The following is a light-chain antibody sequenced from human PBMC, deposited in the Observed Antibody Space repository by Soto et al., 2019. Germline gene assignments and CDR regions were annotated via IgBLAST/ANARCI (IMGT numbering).Light chain of an antibody. J-gene: IGKJ4*01. CDR3: QQYGSSPLT. Sequence: EIVLTQSPGTLSLSPGERATLSCRASQSVSSSYLAWYQQKPGQAPRLLIYGASSRATGIPDRFSGSGSGTDFTITISRLEPEDFAVYYCQQYGSSPLTFVGGTKVEIK. V-gene: IGKV3-20*01. CDR2: GAS. CDR1: QSVSSSY.